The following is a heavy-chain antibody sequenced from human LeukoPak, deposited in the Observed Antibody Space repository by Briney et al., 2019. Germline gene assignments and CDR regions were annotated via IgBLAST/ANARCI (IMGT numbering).Heavy chain of an antibody. CDR2: INHSGST. Sequence: PSETLSLTCAVYGGSFSGYYWSWIRQPPGKGLEWIGEINHSGSTNYNPSLKSRVTISVDTSKNQFSLKLSSVTAADTAVYYCAREGSSTAAAGLDYWGQGTLVTVSS. CDR3: AREGSSTAAAGLDY. CDR1: GGSFSGYY. J-gene: IGHJ4*02. D-gene: IGHD6-13*01. V-gene: IGHV4-34*01.